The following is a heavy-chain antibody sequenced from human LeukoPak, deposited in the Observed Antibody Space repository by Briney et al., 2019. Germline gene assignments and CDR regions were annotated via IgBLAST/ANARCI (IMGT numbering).Heavy chain of an antibody. V-gene: IGHV1-3*01. J-gene: IGHJ4*02. Sequence: ASVKVSCKASGYTFTSYAMHWVRQAPGQRLEWMGWINAGNGNTKYSQKFQGRVTITRDTSASTAYMELSSLGSEDTAVYYCARDRHYYGSGSYYKLDYWGQGTLVTVSS. D-gene: IGHD3-10*01. CDR2: INAGNGNT. CDR3: ARDRHYYGSGSYYKLDY. CDR1: GYTFTSYA.